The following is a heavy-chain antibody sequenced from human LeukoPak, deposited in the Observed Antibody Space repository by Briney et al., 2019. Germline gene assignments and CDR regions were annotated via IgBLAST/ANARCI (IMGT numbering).Heavy chain of an antibody. CDR2: IYYSGST. CDR3: ARGAGTTVFDY. CDR1: GGSISSYY. V-gene: IGHV4-59*01. J-gene: IGHJ4*02. Sequence: SETLSLTCTVSGGSISSYYWSWIRQPPGKGLEWIGYIYYSGSTNYNPSLKSRVTISVDTSKNQFSLKLSSVTAADTAVYYCARGAGTTVFDYWGQGTLVTVSS. D-gene: IGHD6-19*01.